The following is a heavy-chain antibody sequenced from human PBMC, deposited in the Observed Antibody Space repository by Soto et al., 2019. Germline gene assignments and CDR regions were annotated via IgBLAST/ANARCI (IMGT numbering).Heavy chain of an antibody. CDR3: VRTSHYGSGSWNFDF. CDR2: TRNKANGYST. V-gene: IGHV3-72*01. D-gene: IGHD3-10*01. CDR1: GFTLSDHY. Sequence: EVQLVGSGGGLVQPGGSLRLSCAASGFTLSDHYMDWVRQAPGRGLEWVGRTRNKANGYSTEYAAAVKGRFIVSSDDSLNSLYLQMNSLKTEDTAVYYCVRTSHYGSGSWNFDFWGQGTLITVSS. J-gene: IGHJ4*02.